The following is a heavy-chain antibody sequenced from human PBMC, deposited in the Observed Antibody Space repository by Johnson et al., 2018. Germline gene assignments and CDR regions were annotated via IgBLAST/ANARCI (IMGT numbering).Heavy chain of an antibody. CDR2: IITIFGTT. D-gene: IGHD2-21*02. J-gene: IGHJ6*02. CDR1: GGTFSSYS. CDR3: ARDLVTAQAYYGMDV. V-gene: IGHV1-69*01. Sequence: QEQLGESGAVVKKPGSSVRVSCKASGGTFSSYSISWVRQAPGQGLEWMGGIITIFGTTKYAQKFQGRVTITADASTSTAHMDLRNLRSEETDVYCCARDLVTAQAYYGMDVWGQGTTVTVSS.